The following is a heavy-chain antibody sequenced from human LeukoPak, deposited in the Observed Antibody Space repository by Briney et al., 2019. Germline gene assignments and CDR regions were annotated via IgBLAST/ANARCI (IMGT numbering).Heavy chain of an antibody. Sequence: PGRSLRLSCAASGFTFSSYAMHWVRQAPGKGLEWVAVISYDGSNKYYADSVKGRFTISRDNSKNTLYQQMNSLRAEDTAVYYCARDKARTSVVVPAAIYPWGQGTLVTVSS. CDR3: ARDKARTSVVVPAAIYP. V-gene: IGHV3-30-3*01. D-gene: IGHD2-2*02. CDR2: ISYDGSNK. CDR1: GFTFSSYA. J-gene: IGHJ5*02.